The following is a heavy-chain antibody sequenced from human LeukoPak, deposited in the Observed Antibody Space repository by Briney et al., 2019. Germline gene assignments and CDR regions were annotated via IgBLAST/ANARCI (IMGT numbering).Heavy chain of an antibody. V-gene: IGHV3-73*01. J-gene: IGHJ3*02. Sequence: GGSLRLSCAASGFTFSGSAMHWVRQASGKGLEWVGRIRSKANSYATAYAASVKGRFTISRDDSKNTAYLQMNSLKTEDTAVYYCTRHQWFGERGDAFDIWGQGTMVTVSS. CDR2: IRSKANSYAT. D-gene: IGHD3-10*01. CDR3: TRHQWFGERGDAFDI. CDR1: GFTFSGSA.